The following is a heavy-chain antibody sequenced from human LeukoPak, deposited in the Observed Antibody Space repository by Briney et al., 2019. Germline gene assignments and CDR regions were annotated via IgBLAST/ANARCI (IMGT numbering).Heavy chain of an antibody. CDR1: GGSVSTISHF. CDR3: ARRDHTGRSHAWFDP. CDR2: LSDTGTT. D-gene: IGHD1-14*01. Sequence: PSETLSLTCTVSGGSVSTISHFWDWVRQPPGKGLEWIVSLSDTGTTYYNPSLESRVTMSVDTSKNQFSLKLTSVPAADTAVYYCARRDHTGRSHAWFDPWGQGTLVTVSS. V-gene: IGHV4-39*01. J-gene: IGHJ5*02.